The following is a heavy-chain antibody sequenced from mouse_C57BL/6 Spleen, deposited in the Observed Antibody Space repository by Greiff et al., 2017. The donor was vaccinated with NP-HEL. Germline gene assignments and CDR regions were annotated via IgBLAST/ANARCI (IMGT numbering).Heavy chain of an antibody. CDR1: GYTFTSYW. J-gene: IGHJ2*01. CDR3: ARDDGNFPHFDY. V-gene: IGHV1-61*01. CDR2: IYPSASET. Sequence: QVQLQQPGAELVRPGSSVKLSCKASGYTFTSYWMDWVKQRPGQGLEWIGNIYPSASETHYNQKFKDKATLTVDKSSSTAYMQLSSLTSEDSAVYYCARDDGNFPHFDYWGQGTTLTVSS. D-gene: IGHD2-3*01.